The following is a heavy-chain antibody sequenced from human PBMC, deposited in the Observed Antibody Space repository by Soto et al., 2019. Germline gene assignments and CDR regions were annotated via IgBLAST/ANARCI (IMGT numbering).Heavy chain of an antibody. Sequence: QVQLVQYWAEVKMPGSSVKVSCKASGGTFSNYPVSWVRQAPGQGLEWMGGIIPIFGTGNYAQKFQGRLTITEDESPSTAYMELSSLRSEDTAVYYCARGNHRWLQLWYFDLWGRGTLVTVSS. CDR3: ARGNHRWLQLWYFDL. D-gene: IGHD5-12*01. J-gene: IGHJ2*01. CDR2: IIPIFGTG. V-gene: IGHV1-69*12. CDR1: GGTFSNYP.